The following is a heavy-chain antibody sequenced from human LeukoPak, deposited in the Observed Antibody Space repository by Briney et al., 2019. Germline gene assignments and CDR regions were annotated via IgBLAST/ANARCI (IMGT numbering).Heavy chain of an antibody. Sequence: GRSLRLSCAASGFTFSSYGMHWVRQAPGQGLGGVAFIRYAGSNKDYADSVKGRFTISRDNSKNTLYLQMNSLRAEDTAVYSCANSGWSPKAWGQGTLVTVSS. J-gene: IGHJ5*02. CDR1: GFTFSSYG. V-gene: IGHV3-30*02. CDR2: IRYAGSNK. D-gene: IGHD6-19*01. CDR3: ANSGWSPKA.